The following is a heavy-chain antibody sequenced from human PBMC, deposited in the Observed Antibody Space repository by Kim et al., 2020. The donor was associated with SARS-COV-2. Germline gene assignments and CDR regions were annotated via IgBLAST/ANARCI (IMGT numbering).Heavy chain of an antibody. Sequence: LKSRVTISVDTSKNQFSLKLSSVTAADTAVYYCARIGGRDGYNWGVFDYWGQGTLVTVSS. D-gene: IGHD5-12*01. CDR3: ARIGGRDGYNWGVFDY. V-gene: IGHV4-39*01. J-gene: IGHJ4*02.